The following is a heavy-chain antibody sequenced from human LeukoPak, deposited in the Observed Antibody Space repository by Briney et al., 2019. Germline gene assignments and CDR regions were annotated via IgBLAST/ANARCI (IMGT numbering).Heavy chain of an antibody. CDR1: GGSISSYY. V-gene: IGHV4-59*01. CDR3: ARGRQMATIRWPYFDY. J-gene: IGHJ4*02. Sequence: SETLSLTCTVSGGSISSYYWSWTRQPPGKGLEWIGYIYYSGSTNYNPSLKSRVTISVDTSKNQFSLKLSSVTAADTAVYYCARGRQMATIRWPYFDYWGQGTLVTVSS. D-gene: IGHD5-24*01. CDR2: IYYSGST.